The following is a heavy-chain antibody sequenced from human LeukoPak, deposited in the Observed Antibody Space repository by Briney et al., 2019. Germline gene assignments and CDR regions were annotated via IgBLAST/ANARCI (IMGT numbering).Heavy chain of an antibody. D-gene: IGHD6-19*01. J-gene: IGHJ3*01. V-gene: IGHV3-30*18. CDR2: IYLAGCNE. Sequence: GVSLRLSCAASGFTSSSYGMHWVRQTPGKGLEWVALIYLAGCNEYYVDPVKGRFTISRDNSKNTLFLQMNSLRPEDTAVYYCAKDSDIAVAGSDDALDVWGQGTMVTVLS. CDR3: AKDSDIAVAGSDDALDV. CDR1: GFTSSSYG.